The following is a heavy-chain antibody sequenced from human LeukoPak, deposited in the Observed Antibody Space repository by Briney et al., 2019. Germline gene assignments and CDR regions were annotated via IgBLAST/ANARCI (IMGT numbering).Heavy chain of an antibody. CDR3: AGASSYGWLDP. J-gene: IGHJ5*02. D-gene: IGHD4-17*01. Sequence: GGSPGLSCEASGFTVSSYGMHWVRQAPNKGLEWVAVLWYDGTTEYYGDSVKGRFTISRDTSKNTLYLQMHSLRAEDTAVYYCAGASSYGWLDPWGQGTLVTVSS. V-gene: IGHV3-33*01. CDR2: LWYDGTTE. CDR1: GFTVSSYG.